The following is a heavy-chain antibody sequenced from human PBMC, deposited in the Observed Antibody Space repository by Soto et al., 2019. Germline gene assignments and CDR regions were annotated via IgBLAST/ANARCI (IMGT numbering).Heavy chain of an antibody. J-gene: IGHJ4*02. CDR1: GYTFTIDG. D-gene: IGHD6-19*01. Sequence: WASVKVSCKVFGYTFTIDGFHWVRQAPGQGLEWMGWINAGNGQTKYSQKFQGRVTISGDTSAPTVYMDLTSLRSEDTAVYYCARDGAVSGDLNFDSWGQGTLVTVSS. CDR3: ARDGAVSGDLNFDS. V-gene: IGHV1-3*01. CDR2: INAGNGQT.